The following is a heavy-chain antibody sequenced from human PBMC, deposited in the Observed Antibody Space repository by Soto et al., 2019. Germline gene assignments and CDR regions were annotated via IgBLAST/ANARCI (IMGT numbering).Heavy chain of an antibody. V-gene: IGHV3-33*01. CDR1: GFTFSSYG. D-gene: IGHD5-12*01. CDR3: TRDLDIGHRGYGQSNV. Sequence: GSLRLSCAASGFTFSSYGMHWVRQAPGKGLEWVAVIWYDGSNKYYADSVKGRFTISRDNSKNTLYLQMNSLRAEDTAVYYCTRDLDIGHRGYGQSNVWGQGKTVTVSS. CDR2: IWYDGSNK. J-gene: IGHJ6*02.